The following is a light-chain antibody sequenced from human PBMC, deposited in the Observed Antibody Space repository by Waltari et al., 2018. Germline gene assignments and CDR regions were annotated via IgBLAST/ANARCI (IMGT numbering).Light chain of an antibody. CDR2: DVS. CDR3: TTYPDTNTPVV. CDR1: SSDGEEYKI. V-gene: IGLV2-14*03. J-gene: IGLJ2*01. Sequence: QSALTQPASVSGSPGQSVTIPCTAVSSDGEEYKIVSWFRQHPGKVPKLILFDVSNRPSDISNRFSGYKSGNTAYLTISRLQADDEADYYCTTYPDTNTPVVFGGGTKVTV.